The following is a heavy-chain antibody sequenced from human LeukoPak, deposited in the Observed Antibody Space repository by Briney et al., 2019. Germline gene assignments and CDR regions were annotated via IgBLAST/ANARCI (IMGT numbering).Heavy chain of an antibody. CDR1: GFTFSSYS. CDR3: ARVRTSYLHDAFDI. D-gene: IGHD1-26*01. Sequence: PGGSLRLSCAASGFTFSSYSMNWVRQAPGKGLEWVSCISSSRSYIHYADSVKGRFTISRDNAKNSLFLQMNSLRAEDTAVYYCARVRTSYLHDAFDIWGQGTMVSVSS. CDR2: ISSSRSYI. J-gene: IGHJ3*02. V-gene: IGHV3-21*01.